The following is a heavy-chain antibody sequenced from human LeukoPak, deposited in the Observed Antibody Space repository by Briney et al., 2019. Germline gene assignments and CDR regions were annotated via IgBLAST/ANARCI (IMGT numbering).Heavy chain of an antibody. V-gene: IGHV3-74*01. CDR2: ITNDGSAT. CDR3: ARDASPGYFDL. CDR1: GFTFSNYW. D-gene: IGHD2-15*01. J-gene: IGHJ2*01. Sequence: GGSLRLSCAVSGFTFSNYWMHWVRHGPGKGLAWVSRITNDGSATGYADSVKGRFTISRDNAKNTLYLHMGSLSPEDTAVYYCARDASPGYFDLWGRGTLVTVSS.